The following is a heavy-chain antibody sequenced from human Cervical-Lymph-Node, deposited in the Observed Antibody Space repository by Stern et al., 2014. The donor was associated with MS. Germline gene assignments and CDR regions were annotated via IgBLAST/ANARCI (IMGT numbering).Heavy chain of an antibody. V-gene: IGHV4-59*01. CDR3: ATQYYFFAMDV. CDR2: IFNSGST. J-gene: IGHJ6*02. CDR1: GDSIINYY. Sequence: MQLVESGPGLVKPSETLSLTCTVSGDSIINYYWSWIRQPPGKGLEWLGDIFNSGSTNYNPALKSRATISVDTSKNQFSLKLSSVTAADTASYYCATQYYFFAMDVWGQGTTVTVSS.